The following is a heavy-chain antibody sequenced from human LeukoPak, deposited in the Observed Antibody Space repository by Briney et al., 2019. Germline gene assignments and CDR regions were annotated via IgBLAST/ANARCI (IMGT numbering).Heavy chain of an antibody. CDR2: INPSGGST. CDR3: ARDRYYYDSSGFYMDV. D-gene: IGHD3-22*01. J-gene: IGHJ6*03. V-gene: IGHV1-46*01. Sequence: ASVKVSCKASGYTFTSYYMHWVRQAPGQGLEWMGIINPSGGSTSYAQKFQGRVTMTRDMSTSTVYMELSSLRSEDTAVYYCARDRYYYDSSGFYMDVWGKGTTVTVSS. CDR1: GYTFTSYY.